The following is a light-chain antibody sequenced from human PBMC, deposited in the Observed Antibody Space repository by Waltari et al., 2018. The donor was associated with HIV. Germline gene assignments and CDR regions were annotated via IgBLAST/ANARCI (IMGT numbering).Light chain of an antibody. CDR3: SSYGDNIRVL. CDR2: EVS. J-gene: IGLJ2*01. Sequence: QSALTQPPSASGSLGQSVTISCTGSSSDIGASDSVSWFQQHPNNAPKLLLYEVSNRPSGVPDRFSGSRSGETAFLSVSGLQPDDTAGYFCSSYGDNIRVLFGGGTNLTVL. CDR1: SSDIGASDS. V-gene: IGLV2-8*01.